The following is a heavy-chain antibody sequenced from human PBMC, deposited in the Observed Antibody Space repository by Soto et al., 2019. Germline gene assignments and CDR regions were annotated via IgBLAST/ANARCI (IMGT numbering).Heavy chain of an antibody. Sequence: PSETLSLTCAVSGGSISSSNWWSWVRQPPGKGLEWIGEIYHSGSTNYNPSLKSRVTISVDKSKNQFSLKLSSVTAADTAMYYCARLGYCSGGSCYSTTTTTSYGMDVWGQGTTVTVSS. D-gene: IGHD2-15*01. J-gene: IGHJ6*02. V-gene: IGHV4-4*02. CDR1: GGSISSSNW. CDR2: IYHSGST. CDR3: ARLGYCSGGSCYSTTTTTSYGMDV.